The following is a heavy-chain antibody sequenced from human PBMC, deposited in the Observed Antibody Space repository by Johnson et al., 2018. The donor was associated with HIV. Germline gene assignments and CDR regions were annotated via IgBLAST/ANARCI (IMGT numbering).Heavy chain of an antibody. V-gene: IGHV3-7*01. D-gene: IGHD6-19*01. CDR2: IKQDGSEK. CDR1: GFTFSSYW. J-gene: IGHJ3*02. Sequence: VQLVESGGGLVQPGGSLRLSCAASGFTFSSYWMSWVRQAPGKGLEWVSNIKQDGSEKYYVDSVKGRFTISRDNAKNSLYLQMNSLRAEDTAVYYCARAPQTQWKWLCPGACEIWGQGTMVTVSS. CDR3: ARAPQTQWKWLCPGACEI.